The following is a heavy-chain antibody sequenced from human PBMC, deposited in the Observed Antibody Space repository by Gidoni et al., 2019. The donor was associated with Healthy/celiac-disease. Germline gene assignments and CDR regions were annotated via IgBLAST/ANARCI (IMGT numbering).Heavy chain of an antibody. J-gene: IGHJ5*02. D-gene: IGHD4-17*01. V-gene: IGHV4-34*01. CDR2: INHSGST. Sequence: QVQLQQWGAGLLKPSETLSLTCAVYGGSFSGYYRSWFRQPPGKGLEWIGEINHSGSTNYNPSLKSRVTISVDTSKNQFSLKLSSVTAADTAVYYCARGGWSDYGIPAGWFDPWGQGTLVTVSS. CDR1: GGSFSGYY. CDR3: ARGGWSDYGIPAGWFDP.